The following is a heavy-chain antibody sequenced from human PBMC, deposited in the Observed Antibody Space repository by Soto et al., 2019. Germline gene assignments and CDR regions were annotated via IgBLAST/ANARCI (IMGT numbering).Heavy chain of an antibody. CDR1: GGSISGYY. CDR2: IYYSGST. CDR3: ARGKDIILMTIDV. Sequence: PSETLSLTCTVSGGSISGYYWSWIRQPPGKGLEYIGYIYYSGSTNYNPSLKSRVTISVDTSKNQFSLKLTSVTAADTAIYYCARGKDIILMTIDVWGKGPTV. J-gene: IGHJ6*03. D-gene: IGHD2-8*01. V-gene: IGHV4-59*01.